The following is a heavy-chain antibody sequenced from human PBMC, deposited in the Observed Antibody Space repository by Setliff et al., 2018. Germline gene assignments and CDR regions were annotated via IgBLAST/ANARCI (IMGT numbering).Heavy chain of an antibody. J-gene: IGHJ4*02. Sequence: GGSLRLSCAASGFTVSTFSMHWVRQAPVKGLEWVATISDDGSNEFYADSVKGRFTVFRDNSKNTLSLQMNGLRAEDTALYYCATARRGYQYGSGSLFDDWGQGTLVTVSS. V-gene: IGHV3-30*03. CDR3: ATARRGYQYGSGSLFDD. CDR2: ISDDGSNE. D-gene: IGHD3-10*01. CDR1: GFTVSTFS.